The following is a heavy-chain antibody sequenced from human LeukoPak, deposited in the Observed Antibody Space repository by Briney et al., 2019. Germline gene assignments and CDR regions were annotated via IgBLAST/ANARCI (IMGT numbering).Heavy chain of an antibody. J-gene: IGHJ6*03. Sequence: ASVKVSCKASGYTFTSYGISWVRQAPGQGLEWMGWISAYNGNTNYAQKLQGRVTMTRNTSISTAYMELSSLRSEDTAVYYCARGYSSSWYEYYYYYMDVWGKGTTVTISS. CDR1: GYTFTSYG. CDR3: ARGYSSSWYEYYYYYMDV. D-gene: IGHD6-13*01. V-gene: IGHV1-18*01. CDR2: ISAYNGNT.